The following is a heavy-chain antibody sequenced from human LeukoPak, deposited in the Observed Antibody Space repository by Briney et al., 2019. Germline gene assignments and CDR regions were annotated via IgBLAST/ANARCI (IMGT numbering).Heavy chain of an antibody. V-gene: IGHV1-46*01. J-gene: IGHJ5*02. CDR1: GYTFTNYY. CDR3: ARGDGEAASLWENWFDP. CDR2: INPSGGRT. Sequence: ASVKVSCKASGYTFTNYYMQWVRPAPGQGLEWMGIINPSGGRTSYAQKFQGRVTMTRDMSTSTVYMELSSLRSEDTAVYSCARGDGEAASLWENWFDPWGQGTLVTVSS. D-gene: IGHD6-13*01.